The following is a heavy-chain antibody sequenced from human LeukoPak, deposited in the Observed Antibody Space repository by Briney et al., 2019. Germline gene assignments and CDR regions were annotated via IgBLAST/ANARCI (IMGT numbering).Heavy chain of an antibody. V-gene: IGHV4-34*01. D-gene: IGHD3-9*01. Sequence: PSETLSLTCAVYGGSFSGYYWSWIRQPPGKGLEWIGEINHSGSTNYNPSLKSRVTISVDTSKNQFSLKLSSVTAADTAVYYCASTHDILTGYYSGGQNTPHHYGMDVWGQGTTVTVSS. CDR3: ASTHDILTGYYSGGQNTPHHYGMDV. CDR1: GGSFSGYY. CDR2: INHSGST. J-gene: IGHJ6*02.